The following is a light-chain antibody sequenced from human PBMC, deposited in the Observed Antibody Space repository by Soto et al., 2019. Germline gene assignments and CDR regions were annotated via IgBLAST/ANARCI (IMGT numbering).Light chain of an antibody. V-gene: IGKV1-8*01. CDR3: QQYYSYPPT. CDR2: AAS. Sequence: AIRVTQSPSSLSASTGDRFTITCRASQGISSYLAWYQQKPGKAPKLLIYAASTLQSGVPSRFSGSGSGTDFTLTISCLQSEDFATYYCQQYYSYPPTFGPGTKVDIK. CDR1: QGISSY. J-gene: IGKJ3*01.